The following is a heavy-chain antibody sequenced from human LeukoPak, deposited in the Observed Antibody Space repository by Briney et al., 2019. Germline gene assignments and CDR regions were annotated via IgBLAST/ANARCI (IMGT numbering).Heavy chain of an antibody. Sequence: SETLSLTCTVSGGSISSSTYYWGWIRQPPGKGLEWIGYIYSSGSTYYSPSLKSRVTISIDRSRNQFSLRLTSVTAADTALYYCARGDIVVVPAAYGLDVVDIWGHGTMVTVSS. CDR1: GGSISSSTYY. CDR2: IYSSGST. D-gene: IGHD2-2*01. CDR3: ARGDIVVVPAAYGLDVVDI. V-gene: IGHV4-39*07. J-gene: IGHJ3*02.